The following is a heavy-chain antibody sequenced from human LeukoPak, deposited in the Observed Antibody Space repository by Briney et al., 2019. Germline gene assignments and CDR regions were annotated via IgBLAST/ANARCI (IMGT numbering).Heavy chain of an antibody. CDR1: GYSISSGYY. CDR2: IYHSGST. CDR3: ARMGDTYVSWLLLYYFDY. V-gene: IGHV4-38-2*02. Sequence: TSETLSLTCTVSGYSISSGYYWGWIRQPPGKGLEWIGSIYHSGSTYYNPSLKSRVTISVDTSKNQFSLKLSSVTAADTAVYYCARMGDTYVSWLLLYYFDYWGQGTLVTVSS. J-gene: IGHJ4*02. D-gene: IGHD3-22*01.